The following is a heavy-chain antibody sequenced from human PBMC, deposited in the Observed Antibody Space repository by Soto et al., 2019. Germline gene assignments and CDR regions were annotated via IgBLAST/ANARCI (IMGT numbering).Heavy chain of an antibody. CDR3: ARGLYREYGHDS. CDR2: INSDGST. V-gene: IGHV3-74*01. Sequence: EVQLVESGGGLVLPGGSLRLSCAASGFTFGNFWMHWVRQAPGKGLVWVSRINSDGSTSYADFVKGRLTISRDNAKNTVYLQMNSLRAEDTAVYYCARGLYREYGHDSWGQGALVTVSS. J-gene: IGHJ5*01. CDR1: GFTFGNFW. D-gene: IGHD3-10*01.